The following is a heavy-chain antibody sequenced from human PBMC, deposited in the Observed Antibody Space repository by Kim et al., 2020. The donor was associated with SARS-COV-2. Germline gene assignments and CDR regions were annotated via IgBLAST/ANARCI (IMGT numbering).Heavy chain of an antibody. V-gene: IGHV4-34*01. D-gene: IGHD6-13*01. J-gene: IGHJ3*02. Sequence: SRKSRVTISVDTSKNQFSLKLSSVTAADTAVYYCARAEGIAAAGTYAFDIWGQGTMVTVSS. CDR3: ARAEGIAAAGTYAFDI.